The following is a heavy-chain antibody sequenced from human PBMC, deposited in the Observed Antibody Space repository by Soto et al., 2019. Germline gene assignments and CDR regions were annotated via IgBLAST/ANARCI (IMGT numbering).Heavy chain of an antibody. V-gene: IGHV4-4*02. CDR2: IYHSGST. CDR3: ARVSGSYYYGMDD. J-gene: IGHJ6*02. D-gene: IGHD1-26*01. Sequence: QVQLQESGPGLVKPSGTLSLTCAVSGGSISSSNWWSWVRQPPGKGLEWIGEIYHSGSTNYNPSLKSRVIISVDESKNQFSLKLSSVTAADTAVYYCARVSGSYYYGMDDWGQGTTVTVSS. CDR1: GGSISSSNW.